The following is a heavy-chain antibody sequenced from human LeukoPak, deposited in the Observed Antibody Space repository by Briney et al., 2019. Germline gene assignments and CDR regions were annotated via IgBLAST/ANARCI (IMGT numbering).Heavy chain of an antibody. V-gene: IGHV3-21*01. CDR2: IDFTSRYI. Sequence: GGSLRLSCAASGFTFSSYSMNWVRQAPGKGLEWVSSIDFTSRYIYNADSVKGRFTTSRDNAKNSLDLQMNSLRAEDTAVYYCARHYYDSSGYTFDYWGQGTLVTVSS. J-gene: IGHJ4*02. D-gene: IGHD3-22*01. CDR1: GFTFSSYS. CDR3: ARHYYDSSGYTFDY.